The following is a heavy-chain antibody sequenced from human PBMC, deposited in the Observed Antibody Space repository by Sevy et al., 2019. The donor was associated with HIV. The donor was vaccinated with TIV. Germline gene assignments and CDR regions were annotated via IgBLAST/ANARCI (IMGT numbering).Heavy chain of an antibody. V-gene: IGHV1-46*02. D-gene: IGHD3-22*01. CDR3: ARVYYYDYSGPGY. Sequence: ASVKVSCKASGYGFNNYDIHWVRQAPGQGLEWMGVINPSGGSTSYAQKLQGRVTMTRDTSTSTVYMELSSLRSEDTAVYYCARVYYYDYSGPGYWGQGTLVTVSS. CDR2: INPSGGST. J-gene: IGHJ4*02. CDR1: GYGFNNYD.